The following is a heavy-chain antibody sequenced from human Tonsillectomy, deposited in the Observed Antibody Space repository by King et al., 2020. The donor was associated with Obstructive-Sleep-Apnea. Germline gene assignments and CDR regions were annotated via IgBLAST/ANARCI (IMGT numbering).Heavy chain of an antibody. CDR1: GFTFSTYE. Sequence: VQLVESGGGVVQPGRSLRLSCAASGFTFSTYEMHWVRQAPGRGLEWVAVISYDGSEKYYADPVKGRFTISKDNSKNTLSLQMNSLTTEDTAVFYCATYGDYPGSSFDYWGQGTLVTVSS. CDR3: ATYGDYPGSSFDY. J-gene: IGHJ4*02. CDR2: ISYDGSEK. V-gene: IGHV3-30*04. D-gene: IGHD4-17*01.